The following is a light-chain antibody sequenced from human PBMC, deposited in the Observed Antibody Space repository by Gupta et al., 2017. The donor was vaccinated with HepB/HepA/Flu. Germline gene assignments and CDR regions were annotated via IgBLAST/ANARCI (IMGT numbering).Light chain of an antibody. J-gene: IGLJ2*01. Sequence: QLVLTQSPSASASLGASVKLTCTLSSGHSTYAIAWHQQQPEKGPRYLMKLNSDGSQSKGDGIPDRFSGSSSGAERYLTISSLQSEDEADYYCQTWGTGIQVVFGGGTKLTGL. V-gene: IGLV4-69*01. CDR2: LNSDGSQ. CDR3: QTWGTGIQVV. CDR1: SGHSTYA.